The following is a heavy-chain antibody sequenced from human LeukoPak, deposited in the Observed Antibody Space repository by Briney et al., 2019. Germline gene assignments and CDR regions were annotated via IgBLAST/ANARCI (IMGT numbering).Heavy chain of an antibody. CDR3: AKGQYYYGSGSYRTGYMDV. D-gene: IGHD3-10*01. J-gene: IGHJ6*03. V-gene: IGHV3-23*01. CDR2: ISGSGANT. Sequence: GGSLRLSCAASGFTFSSYGMSWVRQAPGKGLEWVSAISGSGANTYYADSVKGRFTISRDNSKNTLYLQMNSLRAEDTAVYYCAKGQYYYGSGSYRTGYMDVWGKGTTVTISS. CDR1: GFTFSSYG.